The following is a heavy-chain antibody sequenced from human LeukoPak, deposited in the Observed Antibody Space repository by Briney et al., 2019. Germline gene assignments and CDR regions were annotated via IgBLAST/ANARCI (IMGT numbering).Heavy chain of an antibody. CDR2: IDSGSST. J-gene: IGHJ6*03. Sequence: GGSLRLSCAASGFIVSDNYLSWVRQAPGKGLEWVSSIDSGSSTYYTDSVKGRFTISRDDSKNTLYLQMSSLRAEDTAVYYCANYGNGIFGVVINYYYYYYMDVWGKGTTVTVSS. V-gene: IGHV3-53*01. CDR1: GFIVSDNY. D-gene: IGHD3-3*01. CDR3: ANYGNGIFGVVINYYYYYYMDV.